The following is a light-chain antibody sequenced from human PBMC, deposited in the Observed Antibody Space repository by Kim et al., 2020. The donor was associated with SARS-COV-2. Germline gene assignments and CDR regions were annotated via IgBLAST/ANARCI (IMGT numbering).Light chain of an antibody. CDR3: QQYNSYSYT. CDR1: QSISSW. CDR2: KAS. V-gene: IGKV1-5*03. Sequence: SASVGDRVPITCRASQSISSWLAWYQQKQGKAPKLLIYKASSLESGVPSRFSGSGSGTEFTLTISSLQPDDFATYYCQQYNSYSYTFGQGTKLEI. J-gene: IGKJ2*01.